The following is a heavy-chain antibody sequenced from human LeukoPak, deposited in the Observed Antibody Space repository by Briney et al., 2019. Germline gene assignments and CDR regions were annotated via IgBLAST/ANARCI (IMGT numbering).Heavy chain of an antibody. V-gene: IGHV3-48*02. Sequence: GGSLRLSCTASGFTFSNYRMNWVRQAPGKGLEWISYISSSNSTIYYADSVKGRFTISRDNAENSLYLQMNSLRDEDTAVYYCARDSAELITIFGVVTYYFDYWGQGTLVTVSS. J-gene: IGHJ4*02. CDR3: ARDSAELITIFGVVTYYFDY. CDR1: GFTFSNYR. CDR2: ISSSNSTI. D-gene: IGHD3-3*01.